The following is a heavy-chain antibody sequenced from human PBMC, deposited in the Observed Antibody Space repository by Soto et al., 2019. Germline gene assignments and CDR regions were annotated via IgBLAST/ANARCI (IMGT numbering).Heavy chain of an antibody. CDR2: INPDGSRT. J-gene: IGHJ5*02. D-gene: IGHD2-21*01. V-gene: IGHV3-7*04. CDR1: GFICSIYA. Sequence: GGSLRLSCSGSGFICSIYAIHWVRQAPGKGLECVAIINPDGSRTYYVDSVKGRFTISRDNAKNSLYLQMNSLRVEDTALYYCTRDLNHDCGPWGQGTLVTVSS. CDR3: TRDLNHDCGP.